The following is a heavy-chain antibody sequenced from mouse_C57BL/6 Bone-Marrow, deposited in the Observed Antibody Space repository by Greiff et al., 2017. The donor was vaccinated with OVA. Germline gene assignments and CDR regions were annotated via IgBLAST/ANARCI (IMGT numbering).Heavy chain of an antibody. V-gene: IGHV14-2*01. CDR2: IDPEDGET. Sequence: EVKLMESGAELVKPGASVKLSCTASGFNIKDYYMHWVKQRTEQGLEWIGRIDPEDGETKYAPKFQGKATITADTSSNTAYLQLSSLTSEDTAVYYCARSPRYSNYPYYAMDYWGQGTSVTVSS. J-gene: IGHJ4*01. CDR3: ARSPRYSNYPYYAMDY. CDR1: GFNIKDYY. D-gene: IGHD2-5*01.